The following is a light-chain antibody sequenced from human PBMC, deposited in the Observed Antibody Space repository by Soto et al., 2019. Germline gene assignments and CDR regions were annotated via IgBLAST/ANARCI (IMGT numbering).Light chain of an antibody. Sequence: QSALTQPASESGSPGQSITISCTGTSSDVGGYNYVSWYQQHPGKAPRFVIYDVTNRPSGVSNRFSGSKSGNTASLTISGLQAEDEADYYCSSYTTSNTRQVVFGTGTKVTVL. J-gene: IGLJ1*01. CDR1: SSDVGGYNY. V-gene: IGLV2-14*01. CDR3: SSYTTSNTRQVV. CDR2: DVT.